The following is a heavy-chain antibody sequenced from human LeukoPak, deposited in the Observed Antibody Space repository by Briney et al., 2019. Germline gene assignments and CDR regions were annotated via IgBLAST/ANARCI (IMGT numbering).Heavy chain of an antibody. J-gene: IGHJ4*02. V-gene: IGHV1-24*01. Sequence: ASVKVSCKVSGYILTELSMHWVRQAPGKGLEWMGGFDPEDGETIYAQKFQGRVTMTEDTSTDTAYMELSSLRSEDTAVYYCATVAIDFWSGYYTRFFDYWGQGTLVTVSS. CDR2: FDPEDGET. CDR1: GYILTELS. D-gene: IGHD3-3*01. CDR3: ATVAIDFWSGYYTRFFDY.